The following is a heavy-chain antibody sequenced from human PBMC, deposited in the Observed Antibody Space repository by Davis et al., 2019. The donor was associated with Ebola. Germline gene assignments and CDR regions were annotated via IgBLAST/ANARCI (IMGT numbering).Heavy chain of an antibody. V-gene: IGHV2-70*01. J-gene: IGHJ4*02. CDR2: IDWDDDK. Sequence: SGPTLVKPTQTLTLTCTFSGFSLSTSGMCVSWIRQPPGKALEWLALIDWDDDKYYSTSLKTRLTISKDTSKNQVVLTMTNMDPVDTATYYCARTPPDYYDSSGYYSTYFDYWGQGTLVTVSS. D-gene: IGHD3-22*01. CDR3: ARTPPDYYDSSGYYSTYFDY. CDR1: GFSLSTSGMC.